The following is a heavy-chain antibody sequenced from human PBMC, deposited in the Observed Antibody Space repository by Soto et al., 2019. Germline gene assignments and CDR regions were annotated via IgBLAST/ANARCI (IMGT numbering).Heavy chain of an antibody. J-gene: IGHJ5*02. CDR2: IYHSGST. Sequence: SETLSLTCAVSGYSISSGYYWGWIRQPPGKGLEWIGSIYHSGSTYYNPSLKSRVTISVDTSKNQFSLKLSSVTAADTAVYYCASVPSGYLNWFDPWGQGTLVTAPQ. V-gene: IGHV4-38-2*01. CDR1: GYSISSGYY. CDR3: ASVPSGYLNWFDP. D-gene: IGHD3-22*01.